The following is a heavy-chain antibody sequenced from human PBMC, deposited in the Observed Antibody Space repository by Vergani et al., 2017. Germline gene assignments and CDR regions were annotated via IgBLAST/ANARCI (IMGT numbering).Heavy chain of an antibody. Sequence: QVQLVQSGGGVVQPGGSLRLSRVASVFTFNRYGMQWVRQAPGKGREWVAYVLFDGSNEYYADSVTGRVIVSKDNSNDALYLRMKSLRTDYTAVYYCARDLACCHEGNCALWGRGSVVTVSS. CDR2: VLFDGSNE. CDR1: VFTFNRYG. V-gene: IGHV3-30*02. CDR3: ARDLACCHEGNCAL. D-gene: IGHD4-23*01. J-gene: IGHJ4*02.